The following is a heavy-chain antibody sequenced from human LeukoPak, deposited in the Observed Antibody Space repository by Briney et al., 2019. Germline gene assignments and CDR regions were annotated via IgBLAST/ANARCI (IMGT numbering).Heavy chain of an antibody. V-gene: IGHV4-30-4*01. CDR1: GGSISSGDYY. Sequence: PSETLSLTCTVSGGSISSGDYYWSWLRQPPGKGLEWIGYIYYSGSTYYNPSLKSRVTISVDTSKNQFSLKLSSVTAADTAVYYCARHRSYSSSWYLDYWGQGTLVTVSS. CDR2: IYYSGST. CDR3: ARHRSYSSSWYLDY. J-gene: IGHJ4*02. D-gene: IGHD6-13*01.